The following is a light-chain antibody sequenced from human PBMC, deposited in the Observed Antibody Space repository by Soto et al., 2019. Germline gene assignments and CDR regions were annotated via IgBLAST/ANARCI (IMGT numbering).Light chain of an antibody. CDR1: SGHDSYA. CDR3: QTWATDIRL. CDR2: VTSDGSH. J-gene: IGLJ1*01. Sequence: QSVLTQSPSASASLGASVKLTCTLSSGHDSYAIAWHQQQPEKGPRYLMKVTSDGSHIKGDGIPDRFSGSSSGTDRYLTISSLQSEDEADYYCQTWATDIRLFGAGTKVTVL. V-gene: IGLV4-69*01.